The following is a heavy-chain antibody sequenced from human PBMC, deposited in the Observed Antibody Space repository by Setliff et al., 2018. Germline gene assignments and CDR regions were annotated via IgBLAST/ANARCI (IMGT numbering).Heavy chain of an antibody. Sequence: SETLSLTCTVSGGSISSYYWSRIRQPAGKGLEWIGHIYIGGSANYNPSLKSRVTMSIDTSKNQFSLKLNSVTAADMAVYYCAREQWLDPPGYYYMDVWAKGTTVTVAS. J-gene: IGHJ6*03. CDR2: IYIGGSA. V-gene: IGHV4-4*07. CDR1: GGSISSYY. D-gene: IGHD6-19*01. CDR3: AREQWLDPPGYYYMDV.